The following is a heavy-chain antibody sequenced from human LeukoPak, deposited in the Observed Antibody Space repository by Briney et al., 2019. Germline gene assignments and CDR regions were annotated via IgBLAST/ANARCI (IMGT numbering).Heavy chain of an antibody. V-gene: IGHV3-23*01. Sequence: GGSLRLSCAASGFSFSRSGLNWVRQPPGKGLEWVSTSGTDGDSYYADSVKGRFAISRDNSENMLYLHMTSLRAEDTAVYYCAKKTVGNYPLDSWGQGALVTVSP. J-gene: IGHJ4*02. D-gene: IGHD5-24*01. CDR2: SGTDGDS. CDR1: GFSFSRSG. CDR3: AKKTVGNYPLDS.